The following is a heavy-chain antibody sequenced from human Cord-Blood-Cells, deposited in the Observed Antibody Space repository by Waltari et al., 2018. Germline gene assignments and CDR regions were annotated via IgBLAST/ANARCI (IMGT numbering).Heavy chain of an antibody. D-gene: IGHD1-26*01. CDR1: GFTFSSHW. Sequence: EVQLVESGGGLVQPGGSLRMAFPASGFTFSSHWMSWVRQAPGKGLEWVANIKQDGSEKYYVDSVKGRFTISRDNAKNSLYLQMNSLRAEDTAVYYCARDSVGAVDYWGQGTLVTVSS. CDR3: ARDSVGAVDY. V-gene: IGHV3-7*01. CDR2: IKQDGSEK. J-gene: IGHJ4*02.